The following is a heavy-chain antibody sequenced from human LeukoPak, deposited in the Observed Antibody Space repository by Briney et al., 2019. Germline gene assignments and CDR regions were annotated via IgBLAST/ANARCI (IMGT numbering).Heavy chain of an antibody. J-gene: IGHJ5*01. CDR2: LSRNSDLI. D-gene: IGHD3-22*01. V-gene: IGHV3-9*01. Sequence: GGSLRLSCVGSGFMFHDYVMHWVRQAPGKGPEWASGLSRNSDLIGYADSVKGRFTISRDNDRNTVYLQMNSLTVEDTAFYYCTRSPSFTLGGGYLDSWGQGSLVTVSS. CDR1: GFMFHDYV. CDR3: TRSPSFTLGGGYLDS.